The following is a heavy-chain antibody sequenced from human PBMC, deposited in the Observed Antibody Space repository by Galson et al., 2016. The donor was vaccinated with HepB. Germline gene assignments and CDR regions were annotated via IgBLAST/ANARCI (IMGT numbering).Heavy chain of an antibody. CDR3: ATGHMAPYFDY. CDR2: FGPEDGKT. V-gene: IGHV1-24*01. CDR1: GYTLTEFS. J-gene: IGHJ4*02. Sequence: SVKVSCKVSGYTLTEFSMHWVRQAPGKGLEWMGGFGPEDGKTIYAQRFQGRATMTEDTSTDTAYMELSSLRSDDTAVYYCATGHMAPYFDYWGRGTLVTVSS. D-gene: IGHD2-21*01.